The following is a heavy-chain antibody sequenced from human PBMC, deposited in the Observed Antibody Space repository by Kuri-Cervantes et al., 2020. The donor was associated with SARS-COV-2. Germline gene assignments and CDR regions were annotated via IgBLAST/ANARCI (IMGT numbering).Heavy chain of an antibody. D-gene: IGHD2-2*01. V-gene: IGHV4-39*01. Sequence: SETLSXXXTXSXXXXSSGSFXWGWXRQPPGKGLXXIGNXXYNGXXYYXPSLXSRVXXSVDTXKNQFXXXLNSVTAXXXAVYYXARVRXCSSXSYKXXGWFDPWGQGTLVTVSS. CDR2: XXYNGXX. CDR1: XXXXSSGSFX. J-gene: IGHJ5*02. CDR3: ARVRXCSSXSYKXXGWFDP.